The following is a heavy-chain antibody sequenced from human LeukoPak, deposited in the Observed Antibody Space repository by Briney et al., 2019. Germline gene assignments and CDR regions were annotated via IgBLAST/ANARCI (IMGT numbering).Heavy chain of an antibody. CDR1: GFTFSDYY. CDR2: ISSSGSTI. D-gene: IGHD3-10*01. CDR3: ARDSTAGYYYGSGSYYYYFDY. J-gene: IGHJ4*02. V-gene: IGHV3-11*01. Sequence: GGSLRLSCAASGFTFSDYYMSWIRQASGKGLEWVSYISSSGSTIYYADSVKGRFTISRDNAKNSLYLQMNSLRAEDTAVYYCARDSTAGYYYGSGSYYYYFDYWGQGTLVTVSS.